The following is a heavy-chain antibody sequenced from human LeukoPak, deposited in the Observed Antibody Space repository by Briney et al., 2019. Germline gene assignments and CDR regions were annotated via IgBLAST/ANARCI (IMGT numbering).Heavy chain of an antibody. J-gene: IGHJ4*02. CDR2: ISSSGSTI. D-gene: IGHD6-19*01. Sequence: GGSLRLSCAASGFTFSSYEMNWVRQAPGKGLEWVSYISSSGSTIYYAVSVKGRFTISRDNAKNSLYLQMNSLRAEDTAVYYCARDNSWYSSGWYFDYWGQGTLVTVSS. V-gene: IGHV3-48*03. CDR1: GFTFSSYE. CDR3: ARDNSWYSSGWYFDY.